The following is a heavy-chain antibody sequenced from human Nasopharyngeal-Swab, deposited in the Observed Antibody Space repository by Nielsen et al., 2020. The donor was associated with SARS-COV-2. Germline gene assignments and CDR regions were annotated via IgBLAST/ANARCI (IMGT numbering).Heavy chain of an antibody. J-gene: IGHJ6*02. CDR1: GYTFTSYA. V-gene: IGHV7-4-1*02. CDR2: INTNTGNP. CDR3: ARARGQPHNYYYYGMDV. Sequence: ASVKVSCKASGYTFTSYAMNWVRQAPGQGLEWMGWINTNTGNPTYAQGFTGRFVFSLDTSVGTAYLQISSLKAEDTAVYYCARARGQPHNYYYYGMDVWGQGTTVTVSS.